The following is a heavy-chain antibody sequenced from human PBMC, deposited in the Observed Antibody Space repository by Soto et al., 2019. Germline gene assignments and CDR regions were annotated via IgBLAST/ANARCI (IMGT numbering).Heavy chain of an antibody. V-gene: IGHV3-7*03. J-gene: IGHJ5*02. Sequence: QLVESGGGLVQPGGSLRLSCEASGFTFRGYWMSWVRQAPGKGLGWVADIKHDGGVQYYVDSVKGRFTIARDNAKKLLYLQMNGLRAEDTALYYCARATYSNAWYRCDLWGQGTLVTVSS. CDR3: ARATYSNAWYRCDL. CDR1: GFTFRGYW. D-gene: IGHD4-4*01. CDR2: IKHDGGVQ.